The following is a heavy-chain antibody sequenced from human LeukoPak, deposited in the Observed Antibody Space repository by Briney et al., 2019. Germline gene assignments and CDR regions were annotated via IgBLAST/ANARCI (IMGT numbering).Heavy chain of an antibody. CDR3: ARDTGSGYDYFSYYFDY. Sequence: GGSLRLSCAASRFTFSSYAMSWVRQAPGKGLEWVSAIGGSGGSTYYADSVEGRFIISRDNSKNTLYLQMNSLRVEDTAIYYCARDTGSGYDYFSYYFDYWGQGTLVTVSS. CDR1: RFTFSSYA. D-gene: IGHD5-12*01. V-gene: IGHV3-23*01. J-gene: IGHJ4*02. CDR2: IGGSGGST.